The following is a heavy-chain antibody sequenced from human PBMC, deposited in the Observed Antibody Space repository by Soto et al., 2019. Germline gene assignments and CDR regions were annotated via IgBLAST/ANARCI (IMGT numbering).Heavy chain of an antibody. CDR3: ARDLWLGSGGSCAKVGDY. Sequence: GASVKVSCKASGYTFTSYGISWVRQAPGQGLEWMGWISAYNGNTNYAQKLQGRVTMTTDTSTSTAYMELRSLRSDDTAVYYCARDLWLGSGGSCAKVGDYWGQGTLVTVSS. CDR1: GYTFTSYG. J-gene: IGHJ4*02. D-gene: IGHD2-15*01. CDR2: ISAYNGNT. V-gene: IGHV1-18*01.